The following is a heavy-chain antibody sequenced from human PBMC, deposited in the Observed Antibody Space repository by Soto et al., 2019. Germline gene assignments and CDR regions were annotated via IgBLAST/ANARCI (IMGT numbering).Heavy chain of an antibody. CDR2: ISSSSSYT. J-gene: IGHJ4*02. D-gene: IGHD5-18*01. V-gene: IGHV3-11*06. CDR1: GFTFSDYY. Sequence: SGGSLRLSFAASGFTFSDYYMSWVRQAPGKGLEWVSYISSSSSYTNYADSVKGRFTISRHNAKNSLYLQMDSLRVEDTAVYYCARDARERGYSSGRAIPFDYWGQGTLVTVSS. CDR3: ARDARERGYSSGRAIPFDY.